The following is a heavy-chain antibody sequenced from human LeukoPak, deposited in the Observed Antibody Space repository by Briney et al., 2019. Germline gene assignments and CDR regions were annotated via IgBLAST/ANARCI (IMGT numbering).Heavy chain of an antibody. Sequence: GASVKVSCKASGYTFTGYYMHWVRQAPGQGLEWMGRINPNSGGTNYAQKFQGRVTMTRDTSISTAYMELSRLSSDDTAVYYCASGPSNNILLWFGESSGGLFDYWGQGTLVTVSS. CDR3: ASGPSNNILLWFGESSGGLFDY. V-gene: IGHV1-2*06. CDR1: GYTFTGYY. J-gene: IGHJ4*02. CDR2: INPNSGGT. D-gene: IGHD3-10*01.